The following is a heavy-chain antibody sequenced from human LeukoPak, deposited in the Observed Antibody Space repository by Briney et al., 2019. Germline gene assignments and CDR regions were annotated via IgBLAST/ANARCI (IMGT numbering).Heavy chain of an antibody. CDR1: GGSFSGYY. CDR3: ARGSRSGGSCYDY. D-gene: IGHD2-15*01. CDR2: INHSGST. J-gene: IGHJ4*02. V-gene: IGHV4-34*01. Sequence: PSETLSLTCAVYGGSFSGYYWSWIRQPPGKGLEWIGEINHSGSTNYNPSLKSRVTISVDTSKNQFSLKLSSVTAADTAVYYCARGSRSGGSCYDYWGQGTLVTVSS.